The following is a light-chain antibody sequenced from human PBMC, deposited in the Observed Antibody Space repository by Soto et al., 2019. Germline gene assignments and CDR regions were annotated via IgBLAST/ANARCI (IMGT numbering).Light chain of an antibody. CDR3: SSYAGSNNQV. V-gene: IGLV2-8*01. Sequence: TQPPSASGSPGQSVTISCTGTSSDVGGYNYVSWYQQHPGKAPKLMIYEVSKRPSGVPDRFSGSKSGNTASLTVSGLQAEDEADYYCSSYAGSNNQVFGGGTKVTVL. CDR1: SSDVGGYNY. J-gene: IGLJ2*01. CDR2: EVS.